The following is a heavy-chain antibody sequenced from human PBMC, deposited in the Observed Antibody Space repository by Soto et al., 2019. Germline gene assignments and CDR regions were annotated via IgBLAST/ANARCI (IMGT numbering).Heavy chain of an antibody. Sequence: QVQLVESGGGGVQPGRSLRLSCAASGFTFSSYAMHWVRQAPGMGLEWVAVISYDGSNKYYADSVKGRFTISRDNSKSTLYLKMNSLRAEDTAVDYCASDYSSSWVMDVWGKGPTVTVSS. CDR1: GFTFSSYA. J-gene: IGHJ6*04. CDR3: ASDYSSSWVMDV. V-gene: IGHV3-30-3*01. D-gene: IGHD6-6*01. CDR2: ISYDGSNK.